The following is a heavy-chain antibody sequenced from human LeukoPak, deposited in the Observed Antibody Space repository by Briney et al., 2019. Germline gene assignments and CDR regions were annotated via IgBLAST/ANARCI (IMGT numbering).Heavy chain of an antibody. V-gene: IGHV3-23*01. CDR3: AKRGVVIRVILVGFHKEAYYFDS. D-gene: IGHD3-22*01. J-gene: IGHJ4*02. CDR2: ISDSGGST. Sequence: QPGGSLRLSCAVSGITLSNYGMSWVRQAPGKGLEWVAGISDSGGSTNYADSVKGRFTISRDNPKNTLYLQMNSLRAEDTAVYFCAKRGVVIRVILVGFHKEAYYFDSWGQRALVTVSS. CDR1: GITLSNYG.